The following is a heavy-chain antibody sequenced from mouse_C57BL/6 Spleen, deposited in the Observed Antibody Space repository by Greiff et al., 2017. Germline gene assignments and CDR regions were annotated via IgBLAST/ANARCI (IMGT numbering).Heavy chain of an antibody. CDR2: IYPGDGDT. Sequence: VQLQQSGPELVKPGASVKISCKASGYAFSSSWMNWVKQRPGKGLEWIGRIYPGDGDTNYNGKFKGKATLTAEKASSTAYMQLSSLTSEDSAVYFCARSHNWAWFAYWGQGTLVTVSA. CDR1: GYAFSSSW. J-gene: IGHJ3*01. D-gene: IGHD4-1*02. V-gene: IGHV1-82*01. CDR3: ARSHNWAWFAY.